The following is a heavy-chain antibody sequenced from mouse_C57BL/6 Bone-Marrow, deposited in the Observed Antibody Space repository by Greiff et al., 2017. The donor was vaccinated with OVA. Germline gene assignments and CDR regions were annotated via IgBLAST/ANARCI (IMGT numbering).Heavy chain of an antibody. CDR1: GYTFTDYY. J-gene: IGHJ3*01. V-gene: IGHV1-19*01. CDR2: INPYNGGT. Sequence: VQLQQSGPVLVKPGASVKMSCKASGYTFTDYYMNWVKQSHGKSLEWIGVINPYNGGTSYNQQFKGKATLTVDKSSSTAYMELNSLTSEDSAVYYWAREDLPFAYWGQGTLVTVSA. CDR3: AREDLPFAY.